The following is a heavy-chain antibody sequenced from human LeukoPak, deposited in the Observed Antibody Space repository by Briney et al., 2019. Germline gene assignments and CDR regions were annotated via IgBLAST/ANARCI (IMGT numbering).Heavy chain of an antibody. CDR2: ISGSGGSI. CDR3: AKDRPVTTDYNWFDP. J-gene: IGHJ5*02. Sequence: AGGSLRLSCAASGFTFSSYAMSWVRQAPGKGLEWVPAISGSGGSIYYADSVKGRFTISRDNSKNTLYLQMNSLRAEDTAVYYCAKDRPVTTDYNWFDPWGQGTLVTVSS. D-gene: IGHD4-17*01. CDR1: GFTFSSYA. V-gene: IGHV3-23*01.